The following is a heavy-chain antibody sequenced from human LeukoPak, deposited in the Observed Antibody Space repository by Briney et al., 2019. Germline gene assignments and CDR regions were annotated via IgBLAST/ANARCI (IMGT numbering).Heavy chain of an antibody. CDR2: IWYDGSDK. J-gene: IGHJ6*02. D-gene: IGHD2-15*01. Sequence: GGSLRLSCAASGFTFSSHSMNWVRQAPGKGLEWVAIIWYDGSDKYYAESVKGRFTISRDNSKNTMYLQVNSLRAEDTAVYYCARVGCTGGSCLAYNYYAMDVWGQGTTVTVSS. V-gene: IGHV3-33*08. CDR1: GFTFSSHS. CDR3: ARVGCTGGSCLAYNYYAMDV.